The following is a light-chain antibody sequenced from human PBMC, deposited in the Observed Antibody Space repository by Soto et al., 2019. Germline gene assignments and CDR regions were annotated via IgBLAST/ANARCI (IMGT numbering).Light chain of an antibody. J-gene: IGKJ1*01. CDR1: QSVSSSY. CDR3: QQYGSSRT. V-gene: IGKV3-20*01. CDR2: GAS. Sequence: EIVLTQSPGTLSLSPGERATLSCRASQSVSSSYLAWYQQKPGQAPRRLIYGASSRATGIPDRFSGSVSGTDFNLSISRLEHEDFAVYYCQQYGSSRTFGQGTKVEIK.